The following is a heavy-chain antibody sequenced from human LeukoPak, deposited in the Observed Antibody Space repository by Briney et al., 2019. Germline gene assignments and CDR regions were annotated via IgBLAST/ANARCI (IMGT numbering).Heavy chain of an antibody. Sequence: GASVNVSCKASGGTFSTYAVSWVRQAPGQGLEWMGGIIPIFSTTNYAQMFQGRVTVTTDDSASTAYMELSSLRSEDTAMYYCATSPPHSSSWYSLFDYWGQGTLVIVSS. V-gene: IGHV1-69*05. J-gene: IGHJ4*02. D-gene: IGHD6-13*01. CDR1: GGTFSTYA. CDR2: IIPIFSTT. CDR3: ATSPPHSSSWYSLFDY.